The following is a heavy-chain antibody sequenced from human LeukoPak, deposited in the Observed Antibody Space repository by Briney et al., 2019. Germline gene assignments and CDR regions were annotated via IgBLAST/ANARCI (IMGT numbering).Heavy chain of an antibody. CDR2: IYPDDSDT. CDR1: GYRFPNKW. D-gene: IGHD6-19*01. CDR3: ATSGRVPSSGWLVY. Sequence: GESLKISCKGSGYRFPNKWIGWVRQMPGKGLEWMGIIYPDDSDTRYSPSFQGQVTISADKSISIAYLQWSSLKASDTAMYYCATSGRVPSSGWLVYWGQGTLVTVSS. J-gene: IGHJ4*02. V-gene: IGHV5-51*01.